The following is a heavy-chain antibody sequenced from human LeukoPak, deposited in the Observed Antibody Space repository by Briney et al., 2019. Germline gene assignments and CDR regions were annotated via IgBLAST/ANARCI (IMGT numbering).Heavy chain of an antibody. CDR1: GFTFSNYA. J-gene: IGHJ3*02. Sequence: PGGSLRLSCAASGFTFSNYAMTWVRQAPGKGLEWVSYISISGTTIYYADSVKGRFTISRDNAKNSLYLQMNSLRVEDMAVYYCAREGLWGAARDAFDIWGQGTMVTVSS. D-gene: IGHD6-6*01. CDR3: AREGLWGAARDAFDI. CDR2: ISISGTTI. V-gene: IGHV3-48*03.